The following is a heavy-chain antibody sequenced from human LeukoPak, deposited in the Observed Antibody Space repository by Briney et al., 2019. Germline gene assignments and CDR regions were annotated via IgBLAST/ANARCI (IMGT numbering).Heavy chain of an antibody. CDR3: ASVVGATGDWIDP. CDR1: GFTFSDYY. J-gene: IGHJ5*02. D-gene: IGHD1-26*01. V-gene: IGHV3-11*03. Sequence: GGSLRLSCAASGFTFSDYYMSWIRQAPGKGLEWVSYISSSSSYTNYADSVKGRFTISRDNAKNSLYLQMNSLRAEDTAVYYCASVVGATGDWIDPWGQGTLATVSS. CDR2: ISSSSSYT.